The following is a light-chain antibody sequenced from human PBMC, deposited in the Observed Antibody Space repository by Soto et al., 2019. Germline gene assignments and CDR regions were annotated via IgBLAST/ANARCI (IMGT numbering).Light chain of an antibody. V-gene: IGLV2-14*03. CDR2: DVD. CDR1: SSDVGGYHY. Sequence: QSVLTQPASVSGSPGQSITISCTGTSSDVGGYHYVSWYQHHPGKAPKLMIYDVDNRPSGVSNRFSGSKSGNTASLTISGLQAEDEADYYFNSYTSSSTYVVFGGGTKLPVL. J-gene: IGLJ2*01. CDR3: NSYTSSSTYVV.